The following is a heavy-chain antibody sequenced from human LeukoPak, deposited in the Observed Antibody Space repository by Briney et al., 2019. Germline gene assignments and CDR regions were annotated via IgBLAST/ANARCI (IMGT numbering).Heavy chain of an antibody. J-gene: IGHJ4*02. CDR1: GGSLSSSSYY. CDR2: IYYSGST. CDR3: ARGIFYYDSSGYPYYFDY. D-gene: IGHD3-22*01. Sequence: SETLSLTCTVSGGSLSSSSYYWGWIRQPPGKGLEWIGSIYYSGSTYYNPSLKSRVTISVDTSKNQFSLKLSSVTAADTAVYYCARGIFYYDSSGYPYYFDYWGQGTLVTVSS. V-gene: IGHV4-39*01.